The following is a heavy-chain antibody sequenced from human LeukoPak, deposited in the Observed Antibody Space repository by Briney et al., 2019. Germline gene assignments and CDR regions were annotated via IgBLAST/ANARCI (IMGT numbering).Heavy chain of an antibody. V-gene: IGHV1-2*04. CDR3: ARAAEGGATNLDY. Sequence: ASVKVSCKASGYTFTGYYMHWVRQAPGQGLEWMGWINPNSGGTNYAQKFQGWVTMTRDTSISTAYMELSRLRSDDTAVYYCARAAEGGATNLDYWGQGTLVTVSS. CDR1: GYTFTGYY. J-gene: IGHJ4*02. CDR2: INPNSGGT. D-gene: IGHD1-26*01.